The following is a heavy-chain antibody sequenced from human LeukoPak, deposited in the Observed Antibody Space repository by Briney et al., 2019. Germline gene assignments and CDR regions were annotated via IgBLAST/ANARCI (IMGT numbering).Heavy chain of an antibody. CDR3: ARVFMVAANPDY. V-gene: IGHV1-2*02. CDR1: GYTFTGYY. Sequence: GASVKVSRKASGYTFTGYYMHWVRQAPGQGLEWMGWINPNSGGTNYAQKFQGRVTTTRDTSISTAYMELSRLRSDDTAVYYCARVFMVAANPDYWGQGTLVTVSS. D-gene: IGHD2-15*01. CDR2: INPNSGGT. J-gene: IGHJ4*02.